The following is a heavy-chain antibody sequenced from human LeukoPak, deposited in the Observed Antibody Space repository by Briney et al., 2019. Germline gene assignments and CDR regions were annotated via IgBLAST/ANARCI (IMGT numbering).Heavy chain of an antibody. CDR2: IHTSGTT. CDR3: AKRHSSNRPYYFDY. V-gene: IGHV4-4*09. Sequence: SETLSLTCTVSGGSISNYYWSWIRQPQGKGLEWIGYIHTSGTTNSNPSLKSRVTMSVDTSKNQFSLSLSSVTAADTAVYYCAKRHSSNRPYYFDYWGQGTLVTVSS. CDR1: GGSISNYY. D-gene: IGHD6-13*01. J-gene: IGHJ4*02.